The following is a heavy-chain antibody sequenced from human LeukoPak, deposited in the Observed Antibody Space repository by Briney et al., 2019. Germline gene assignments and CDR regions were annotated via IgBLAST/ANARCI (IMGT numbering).Heavy chain of an antibody. CDR1: GFTFSTYA. V-gene: IGHV3-23*01. CDR3: AKEGAGSSNRYFQH. D-gene: IGHD2-15*01. J-gene: IGHJ1*01. Sequence: GGSLRLSCAASGFTFSTYAMNWVRQAPGKGLEWVSVISGSGSYTYYADSVKGRFTISSDNSKNTLYLQMNSLRADGTAVYYCAKEGAGSSNRYFQHWGQGTLVTVSS. CDR2: ISGSGSYT.